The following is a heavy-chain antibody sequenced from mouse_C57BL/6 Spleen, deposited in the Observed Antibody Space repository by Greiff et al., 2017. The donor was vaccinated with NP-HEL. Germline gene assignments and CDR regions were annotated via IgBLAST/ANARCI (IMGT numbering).Heavy chain of an antibody. CDR2: IYPGSGST. CDR3: ALNYYGSSYAMDY. J-gene: IGHJ4*01. Sequence: VQLQQSGAELVKPGASVKMSCKASGYTFTSYWITWVKQRPGQGLEWIGDIYPGSGSTNYNEKFKSKATLTVDTSSSTAYMQLSSLTSEDSAVYYCALNYYGSSYAMDYWGQGTSVTVSS. CDR1: GYTFTSYW. D-gene: IGHD1-1*01. V-gene: IGHV1-55*01.